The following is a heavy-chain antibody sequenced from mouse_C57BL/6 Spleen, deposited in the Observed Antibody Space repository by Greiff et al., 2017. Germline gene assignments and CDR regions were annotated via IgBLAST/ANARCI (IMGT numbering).Heavy chain of an antibody. CDR2: INPGSGGT. J-gene: IGHJ1*03. CDR3: ARYPTTVVEGYFDV. Sequence: QVQLKESGAELVRPGTSVKVSCKASGYAFTNYLLEWVKQRPGQGLEWIGVINPGSGGTTTNEKFKGKATLTADKSSSTAYMQLSSLTSEDSAVYFCARYPTTVVEGYFDVWGTGTTGTVSS. D-gene: IGHD1-1*01. CDR1: GYAFTNYL. V-gene: IGHV1-54*01.